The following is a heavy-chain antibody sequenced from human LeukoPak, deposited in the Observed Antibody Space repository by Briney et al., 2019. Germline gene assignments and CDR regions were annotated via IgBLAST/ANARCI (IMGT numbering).Heavy chain of an antibody. D-gene: IGHD3-10*02. CDR3: ARDVRGTLFDY. V-gene: IGHV3-21*01. J-gene: IGHJ4*02. Sequence: GGPLRLSCAASGFTFSSYSMNWVRQAPGKGLECVSSISSSSSYIYYADSVKGRFTISRDNAKNSLYLQMNSLRAEDTAVYYCARDVRGTLFDYWGQGTLVTVSS. CDR2: ISSSSSYI. CDR1: GFTFSSYS.